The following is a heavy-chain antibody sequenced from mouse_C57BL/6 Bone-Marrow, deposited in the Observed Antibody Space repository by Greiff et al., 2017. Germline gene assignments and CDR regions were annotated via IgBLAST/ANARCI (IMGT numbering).Heavy chain of an antibody. V-gene: IGHV1-82*01. J-gene: IGHJ3*01. CDR2: SYPGDGDT. CDR3: AREGWLLPWFAY. Sequence: QVQLQQSGPELVKPGASVKISCKASGYAFSSSWMNWVKQRPGKGLEWIGRSYPGDGDTNYNGKFKGKATLTADKSSSTAYMQLSSLTSEDSAVYFCAREGWLLPWFAYWGQGTLVTVSA. D-gene: IGHD2-3*01. CDR1: GYAFSSSW.